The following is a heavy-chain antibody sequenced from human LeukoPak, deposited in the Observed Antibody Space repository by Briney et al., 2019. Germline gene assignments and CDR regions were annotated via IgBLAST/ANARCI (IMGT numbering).Heavy chain of an antibody. CDR3: AGDVAAAGHCDY. Sequence: PSETLTLTCSVSGGSIGSYYWSWIRQPPGKGLEWIGYIYYSGSTNYNPSLQSQVTISVDTSNNQSSLQLSCVTAADTAVYYCAGDVAAAGHCDYWGQGTLVTVSS. J-gene: IGHJ4*02. CDR2: IYYSGST. D-gene: IGHD6-13*01. CDR1: GGSIGSYY. V-gene: IGHV4-59*01.